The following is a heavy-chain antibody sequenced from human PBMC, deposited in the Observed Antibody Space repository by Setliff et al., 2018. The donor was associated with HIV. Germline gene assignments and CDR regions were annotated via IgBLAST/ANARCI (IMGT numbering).Heavy chain of an antibody. D-gene: IGHD3-10*01. CDR1: GDSISISSSF. V-gene: IGHV4-39*01. Sequence: SETLSLTCAVSGDSISISSSFWGWIRQPPGKGLEWIGTLYYSGSAYYNPSLKSRLTISVDTSKNQFSLKLRSVTAADTALYYCARHGSNWFDPWGQGTQVTVSS. CDR2: LYYSGSA. J-gene: IGHJ5*02. CDR3: ARHGSNWFDP.